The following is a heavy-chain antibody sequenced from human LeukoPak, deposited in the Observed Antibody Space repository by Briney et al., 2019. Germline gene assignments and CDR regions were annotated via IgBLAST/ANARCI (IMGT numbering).Heavy chain of an antibody. J-gene: IGHJ4*02. CDR1: GFTFNNYW. D-gene: IGHD6-19*01. CDR3: ARDEGLFAY. V-gene: IGHV3-7*01. Sequence: GGSLRLSCAASGFTFNNYWMTWVRQAPGEGLEWVANIKQDGSEKYYVDSVKGRITISRDNAKNSVFLQMNSLRDEDTAMYYCARDEGLFAYWGQGALVTVSS. CDR2: IKQDGSEK.